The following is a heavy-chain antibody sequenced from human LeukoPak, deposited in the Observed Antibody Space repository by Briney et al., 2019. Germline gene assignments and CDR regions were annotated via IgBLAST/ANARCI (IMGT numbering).Heavy chain of an antibody. Sequence: PGGSVRLSCAVSGFPVSSNFMSWVRQAPGKGLQSVSIMFSGGTTDYADSVRGRFSISRDSSQNTVSLQTNSLRVEDTAVYYCARGAGSGWPLDKWGQGTLVTVSS. CDR3: ARGAGSGWPLDK. CDR1: GFPVSSNF. CDR2: MFSGGTT. J-gene: IGHJ4*02. D-gene: IGHD6-19*01. V-gene: IGHV3-53*01.